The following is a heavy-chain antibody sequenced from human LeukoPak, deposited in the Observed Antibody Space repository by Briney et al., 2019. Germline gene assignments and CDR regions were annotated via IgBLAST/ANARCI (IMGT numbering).Heavy chain of an antibody. V-gene: IGHV3-23*01. CDR3: APDLRGSASSLDD. J-gene: IGHJ4*02. CDR2: ISGSGGNT. Sequence: TGGSLRLSCTATGFTFNTYAMSWVRQAPGKGLEWVSAISGSGGNTYYADSVKGRFTISRDNSKNTLYLQMNSLRAEDTALYYCAPDLRGSASSLDDWGQGTLVTVSS. CDR1: GFTFNTYA. D-gene: IGHD6-25*01.